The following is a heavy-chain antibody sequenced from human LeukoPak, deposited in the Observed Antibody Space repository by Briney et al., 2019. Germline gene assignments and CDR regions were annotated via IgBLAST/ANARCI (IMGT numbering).Heavy chain of an antibody. CDR2: IRYDGSNK. J-gene: IGHJ4*02. D-gene: IGHD3-3*01. V-gene: IGHV3-30*02. CDR1: GFTFSSYG. CDR3: ARVLSGYSFPSYFDY. Sequence: GGSLRLSCAASGFTFSSYGMHWVRQAPGKGLEWVAFIRYDGSNKYYADSVKGRFTISRDNAKNSLYLQMNSLRAEDTAVYYCARVLSGYSFPSYFDYWGQGTLVTVSS.